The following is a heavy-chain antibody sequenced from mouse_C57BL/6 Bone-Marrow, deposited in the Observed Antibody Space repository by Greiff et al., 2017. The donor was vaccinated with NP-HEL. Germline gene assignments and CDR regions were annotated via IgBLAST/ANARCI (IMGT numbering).Heavy chain of an antibody. Sequence: VQLKQSGPELVKPGASVKISCKASGYTFTDYYMNWVKQSHGKSLEWIGDINPNNGGTSYNQKFKGKATLTVDKSSSTAYMELRSLTSEDSAVYYCASEDGYYEFAYWGQGTLVTVSA. CDR3: ASEDGYYEFAY. CDR2: INPNNGGT. V-gene: IGHV1-26*01. J-gene: IGHJ3*01. CDR1: GYTFTDYY. D-gene: IGHD2-3*01.